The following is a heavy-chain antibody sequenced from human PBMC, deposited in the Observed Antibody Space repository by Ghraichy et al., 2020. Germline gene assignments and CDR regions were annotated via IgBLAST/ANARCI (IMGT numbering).Heavy chain of an antibody. CDR1: GFTFSSYW. Sequence: GGSLRLSCAASGFTFSSYWMSWVRQAPGKGLEWVANIKQDGSEKYYVDSVKGRFTISRDNAKNSLYLQMNSLRAEDTAVYYCAAGLSTSYYYYYYGMDVWGQGTTVTVSS. CDR2: IKQDGSEK. V-gene: IGHV3-7*01. J-gene: IGHJ6*02. D-gene: IGHD2-2*01. CDR3: AAGLSTSYYYYYYGMDV.